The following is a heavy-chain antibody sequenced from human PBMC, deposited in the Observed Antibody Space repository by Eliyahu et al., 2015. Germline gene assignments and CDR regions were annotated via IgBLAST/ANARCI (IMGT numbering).Heavy chain of an antibody. J-gene: IGHJ4*02. V-gene: IGHV4-39*01. D-gene: IGHD6-13*01. CDR3: ARHIKAGAGPVDY. CDR1: GXSITSSGYY. Sequence: QLQLQESGPGLVKPSETLSLTXXVSGXSITSSGYYWGWIXXPPGKGLXWIGSVSYSGSTLYNPXLKSRVTISADTSKNQFSLRLSSVTAADTAVYHCARHIKAGAGPVDYWGQGTLVTVSS. CDR2: VSYSGST.